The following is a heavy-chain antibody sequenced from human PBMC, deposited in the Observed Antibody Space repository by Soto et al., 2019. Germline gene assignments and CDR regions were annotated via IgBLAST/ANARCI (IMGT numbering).Heavy chain of an antibody. V-gene: IGHV3-23*01. D-gene: IGHD2-2*01. CDR1: GFTFSSYA. J-gene: IGHJ5*02. Sequence: PGGSLRLSCAASGFTFSSYAMSWVRQAPGEGLEWVSAISGSGGSTYYADSVKGRFTISRDNSKNTLYLQMNSLRAEDTAGDYCAKVAVVVPAASGWFDPWGQGTLVTVSS. CDR2: ISGSGGST. CDR3: AKVAVVVPAASGWFDP.